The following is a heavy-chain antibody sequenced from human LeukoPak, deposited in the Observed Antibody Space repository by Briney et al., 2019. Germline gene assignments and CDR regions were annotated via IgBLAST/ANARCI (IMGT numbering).Heavy chain of an antibody. D-gene: IGHD5-12*01. CDR2: IYHSGST. V-gene: IGHV4-59*08. J-gene: IGHJ3*02. Sequence: PSETLSLTCTVSGGSISSYYWTWIRQPPGKGLEWIGYIYHSGSTNYNPSLKGRVTISVDKSKNQFSLKLSSVTAADTAVYYCARQDVATSHDAFDMWGQGTMVTVSS. CDR1: GGSISSYY. CDR3: ARQDVATSHDAFDM.